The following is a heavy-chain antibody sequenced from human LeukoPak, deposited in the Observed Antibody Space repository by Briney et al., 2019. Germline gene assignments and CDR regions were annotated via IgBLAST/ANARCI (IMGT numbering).Heavy chain of an antibody. CDR1: GFTFSGSA. D-gene: IGHD3-10*01. J-gene: IGHJ4*02. CDR3: AKDQSFPHYYGSGSYYKGDFDY. CDR2: IRSKANSYAT. Sequence: PGGSLRLSCAASGFTFSGSAMHWVRQASGKGLEWVGRIRSKANSYATAYAASVKGRFTISRHDSKNTLYLQMNSLRAEDTAVYYCAKDQSFPHYYGSGSYYKGDFDYWGQGTLVTVSS. V-gene: IGHV3-73*01.